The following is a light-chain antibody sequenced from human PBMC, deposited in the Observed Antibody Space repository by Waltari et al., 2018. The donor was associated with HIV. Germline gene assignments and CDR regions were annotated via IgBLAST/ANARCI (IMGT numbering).Light chain of an antibody. CDR3: QQSHKTPLT. Sequence: DIQMTQSPSSVSADEGDRVIITCRASQDIKKDLNWYQQKPGRSPRLLIYSASGLQSGVPSTFSCSGSGVEFNFTIAALETEDSALFYCQQSHKTPLTFGGGTRIEIK. CDR2: SAS. J-gene: IGKJ5*01. CDR1: QDIKKD. V-gene: IGKV1-39*01.